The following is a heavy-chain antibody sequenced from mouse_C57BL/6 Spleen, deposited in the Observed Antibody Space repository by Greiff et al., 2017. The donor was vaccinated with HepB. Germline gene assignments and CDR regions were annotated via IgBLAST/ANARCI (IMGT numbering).Heavy chain of an antibody. CDR3: ARSLMVTTGYFDY. CDR2: IDPNSGGT. Sequence: VKLMESGAELVKPGASVKLSCKASGYTFTSYWMHWVKQRPGRGLEWIGRIDPNSGGTKYNEKFKSKATLTVDKPSSTAYMQLSSLTSEDSAVYYCARSLMVTTGYFDYWGQGTTLTVSS. V-gene: IGHV1-72*01. CDR1: GYTFTSYW. J-gene: IGHJ2*01. D-gene: IGHD2-3*01.